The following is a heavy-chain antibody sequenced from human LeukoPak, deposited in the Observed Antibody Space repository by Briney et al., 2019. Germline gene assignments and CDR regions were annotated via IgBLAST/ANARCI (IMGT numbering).Heavy chain of an antibody. Sequence: AGGSLRLSCAASGFTFNRYVMSWVRQAPGKGLGWVSSIYGSGGSAYSADSVKGRFTISRDNSKNTLFLQMNSLRVEDTAIYYCAKGAHSSGWNPNWFDPWGQGTPVTVSS. D-gene: IGHD6-19*01. CDR3: AKGAHSSGWNPNWFDP. CDR2: IYGSGGSA. V-gene: IGHV3-23*01. J-gene: IGHJ5*02. CDR1: GFTFNRYV.